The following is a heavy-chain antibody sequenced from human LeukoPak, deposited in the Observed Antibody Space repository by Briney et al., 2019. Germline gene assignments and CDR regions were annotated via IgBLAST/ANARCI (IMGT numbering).Heavy chain of an antibody. V-gene: IGHV4-61*02. CDR2: IYTSGST. CDR1: GGSISSGSYY. J-gene: IGHJ5*02. D-gene: IGHD2-15*01. Sequence: SETLSLTCTVSGGSISSGSYYWSWIRQPAGKGLEWIGRIYTSGSTNYNPSLKSRVTISVDTSKNQFSLKLSSVAAADTAVYYCARELVVAATKMGWFDPWGQGILVTVSS. CDR3: ARELVVAATKMGWFDP.